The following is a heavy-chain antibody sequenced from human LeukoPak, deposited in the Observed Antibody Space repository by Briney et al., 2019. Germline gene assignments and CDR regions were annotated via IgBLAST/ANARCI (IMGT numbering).Heavy chain of an antibody. Sequence: SETLSLTCTVSGGSISSSSYYWGWIRQPPGKGLEWIGSIYYSGSTNYNPSLKSRVTISVDKSKNQFSLKLSSVTAADTAVYYCARAPTLGYYDSSMIDYWGQGTLVTVSS. CDR1: GGSISSSSYY. CDR2: IYYSGST. CDR3: ARAPTLGYYDSSMIDY. V-gene: IGHV4-39*07. J-gene: IGHJ4*02. D-gene: IGHD3-22*01.